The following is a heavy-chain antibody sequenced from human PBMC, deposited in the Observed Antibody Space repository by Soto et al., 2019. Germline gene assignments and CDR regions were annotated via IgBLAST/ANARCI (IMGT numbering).Heavy chain of an antibody. D-gene: IGHD1-26*01. V-gene: IGHV3-30*18. CDR3: AKDLAAWELLPPYYFDY. CDR1: GFTFSSYG. CDR2: ISYDGSNK. J-gene: IGHJ4*02. Sequence: PGGSLRLSCAASGFTFSSYGMHWVRQAPGKGLEWVAVISYDGSNKYYADSVKGRFTISRDNSKNTLYLQMNSLRAEDTAVYYCAKDLAAWELLPPYYFDYWGQGTLVTVSS.